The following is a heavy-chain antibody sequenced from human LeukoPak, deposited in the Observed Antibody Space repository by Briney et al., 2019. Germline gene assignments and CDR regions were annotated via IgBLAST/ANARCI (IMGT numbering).Heavy chain of an antibody. CDR2: ISSGTT. CDR3: ARVSSESDYSAVFDF. D-gene: IGHD1-26*01. CDR1: GFTFRSYS. J-gene: IGHJ4*02. Sequence: GGSLRLSCAASGFTFRSYSMNWVRQAPGKGLEWVSYISSGTTYYADSVRGRFTISRDNSKNTVFLQMNRLRAGDTAVYYCARVSSESDYSAVFDFWGQGTLVTVSS. V-gene: IGHV3-48*01.